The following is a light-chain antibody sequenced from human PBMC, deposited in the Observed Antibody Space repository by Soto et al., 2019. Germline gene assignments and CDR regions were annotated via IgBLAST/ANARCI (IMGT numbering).Light chain of an antibody. V-gene: IGKV3D-7*01. CDR2: GAS. CDR1: QSVSSSY. J-gene: IGKJ4*01. CDR3: QQDYHSLT. Sequence: EIVMTQPPATLSLSPGERATLSCRASQSVSSSYLSWYQQKPGQAPRLLIFGASTRATGIPARFSGSGSGTDFTLTISSLQPEDFAVYYCQQDYHSLTFGGGTKVDIK.